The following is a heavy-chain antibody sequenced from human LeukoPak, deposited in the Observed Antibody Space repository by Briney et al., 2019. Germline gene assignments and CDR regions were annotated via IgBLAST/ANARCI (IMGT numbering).Heavy chain of an antibody. Sequence: KAGESLKISCKGSGYSFTSYWIGWVRQMPGKGLEWMGIIYPGDSDTRYSPSFQGQVTISADKSISTAYLQWSSLKASDTAMYYCARGPTPYYYDSSGYYPTWGQGTLVTVSS. D-gene: IGHD3-22*01. J-gene: IGHJ4*02. CDR1: GYSFTSYW. V-gene: IGHV5-51*01. CDR3: ARGPTPYYYDSSGYYPT. CDR2: IYPGDSDT.